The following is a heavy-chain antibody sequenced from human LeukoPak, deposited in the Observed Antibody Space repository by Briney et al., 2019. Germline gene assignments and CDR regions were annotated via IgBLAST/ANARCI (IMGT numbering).Heavy chain of an antibody. CDR3: TREARAGNWFDP. V-gene: IGHV1-2*02. CDR1: GYSFSDYY. CDR2: INPDSGGT. Sequence: ASVKVSCKASGYSFSDYYINWVRQAPGQGPEWMGWINPDSGGTNYAQEFQGRVTMTRDTSITTVYMELSRLRFDDTAVFYCTREARAGNWFDPWGQGTLVTVS. J-gene: IGHJ5*02. D-gene: IGHD5-12*01.